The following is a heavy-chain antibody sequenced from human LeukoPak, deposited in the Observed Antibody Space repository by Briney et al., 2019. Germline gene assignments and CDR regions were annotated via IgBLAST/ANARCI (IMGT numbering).Heavy chain of an antibody. D-gene: IGHD6-19*01. CDR2: ISYDGSNK. CDR3: AGVAGTGY. J-gene: IGHJ4*02. Sequence: GGSLRLSCATSGFTFTSYGMHWVRQAPGKGLEWVAVISYDGSNKYYADSVKGRFTISRDNSKNTLYLQMNSLRAEDTAVYYCAGVAGTGYWGQGTLVTVSS. V-gene: IGHV3-30*19. CDR1: GFTFTSYG.